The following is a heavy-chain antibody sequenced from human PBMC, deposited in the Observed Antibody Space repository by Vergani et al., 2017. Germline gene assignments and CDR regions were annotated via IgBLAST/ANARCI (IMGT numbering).Heavy chain of an antibody. CDR2: ISYSGST. D-gene: IGHD3-10*01. CDR3: ARFYGSGSNPPVSYGMDV. CDR1: GGSMSGYY. J-gene: IGHJ6*02. V-gene: IGHV4-59*08. Sequence: QVRLQESGPGLVKPSETLSLTCSVSGGSMSGYYWSWIRQPPGKGLEWIGCISYSGSTNYNPSLKSRPYISVDTSKNQFSLNLSSVTATDTAVYYCARFYGSGSNPPVSYGMDVWGQGTTVTVSS.